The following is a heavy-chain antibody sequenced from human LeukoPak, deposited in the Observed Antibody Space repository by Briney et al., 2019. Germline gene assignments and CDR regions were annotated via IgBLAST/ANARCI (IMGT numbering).Heavy chain of an antibody. D-gene: IGHD2-2*01. J-gene: IGHJ4*02. CDR2: IGADGSDK. CDR3: VCSSAPCKPAGDY. CDR1: GFTFRNLA. Sequence: PGGSLRLSCAVSGFTFRNLAMHWVRQAPGKGLEWVAFIGADGSDKYYADSVKGRFTISRDNSKNTLYLQMNSLRAEDTAIYYCVCSSAPCKPAGDYGGQEPLVTVSS. V-gene: IGHV3-30*02.